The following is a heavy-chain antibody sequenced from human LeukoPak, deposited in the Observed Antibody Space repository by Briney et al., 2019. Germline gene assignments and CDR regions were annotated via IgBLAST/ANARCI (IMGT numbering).Heavy chain of an antibody. J-gene: IGHJ4*02. CDR3: AREYSSGWYAYFDY. V-gene: IGHV3-66*01. CDR1: GFTVSSNY. D-gene: IGHD6-19*01. Sequence: PGGSLRLSCAASGFTVSSNYMSWARQAPGKGLEWVSVIYSGGSTYYADSVKGRFTISRDNSKNTLYLQMNSLRAEDTAVYYCAREYSSGWYAYFDYWGQGTLVTVSS. CDR2: IYSGGST.